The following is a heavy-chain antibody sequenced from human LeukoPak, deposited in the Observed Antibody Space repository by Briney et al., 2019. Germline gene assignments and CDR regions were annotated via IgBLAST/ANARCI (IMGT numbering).Heavy chain of an antibody. CDR1: GFTFSSYA. CDR2: ISGSGGST. CDR3: AKDQALNWFDP. J-gene: IGHJ5*02. V-gene: IGHV3-23*01. Sequence: GGSLRLSCAAPGFTFSSYAMSWVRQAPGKGLGWVSAISGSGGSTYYADSVKGRFTISRDNSKNTLYLQMNSLRAEDTAVYYCAKDQALNWFDPWGQGTLVTVSS.